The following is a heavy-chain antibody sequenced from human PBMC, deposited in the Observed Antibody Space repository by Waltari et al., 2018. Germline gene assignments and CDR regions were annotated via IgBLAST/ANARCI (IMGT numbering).Heavy chain of an antibody. Sequence: QVQLQESGPGLVTPSQTLSLTCIVSGASISSGVFYWSWIRQPAGKGLEGIGHIYRGGNINYNPSLKSRVTISVYTSKNHLSRKLTSVTAADTAVYFCANDHGYSLPAGWFDPWGQGTLVSVSS. CDR3: ANDHGYSLPAGWFDP. CDR1: GASISSGVFY. D-gene: IGHD3-16*01. V-gene: IGHV4-61*02. CDR2: IYRGGNI. J-gene: IGHJ5*02.